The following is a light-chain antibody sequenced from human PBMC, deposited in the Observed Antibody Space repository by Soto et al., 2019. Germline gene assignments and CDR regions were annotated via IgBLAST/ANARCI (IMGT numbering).Light chain of an antibody. CDR2: WAS. CDR3: QQYYSTPYT. CDR1: QSVLYSSNNKNY. J-gene: IGKJ2*01. Sequence: DIVMTQSPDSLAVSLGERATINCKSSQSVLYSSNNKNYLAWYQLKPGQPPKLLIYWASSRQLGVPDRFSGSGTGADFTLNISSLQAEDVAVYYCQQYYSTPYTFGQGTKLEIK. V-gene: IGKV4-1*01.